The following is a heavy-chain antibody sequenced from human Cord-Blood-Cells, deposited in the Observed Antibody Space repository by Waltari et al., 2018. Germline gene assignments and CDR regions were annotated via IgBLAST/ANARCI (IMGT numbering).Heavy chain of an antibody. D-gene: IGHD6-6*01. J-gene: IGHJ4*02. Sequence: QVQLVESGGGVVQPGRSLRLSCAASGFTLSSYGLHWVRQAPGKGLEWVAVISYDGSNKYYADSVKGRFTISRDNSKNTLYLQMNSLRAEDTAVYYCAKDEYSSSFDYWGQGTLVTVSS. CDR2: ISYDGSNK. CDR3: AKDEYSSSFDY. CDR1: GFTLSSYG. V-gene: IGHV3-30*18.